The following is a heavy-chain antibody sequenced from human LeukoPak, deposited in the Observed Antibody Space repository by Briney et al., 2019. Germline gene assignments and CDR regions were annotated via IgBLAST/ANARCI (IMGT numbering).Heavy chain of an antibody. CDR3: ASLPKLGYCSSTSCYTFWFDP. D-gene: IGHD2-2*02. CDR2: IYYSGST. J-gene: IGHJ5*02. Sequence: SETLSLTCTVSGGSISSSSYYWGWIRQPPGKGLEWIGSIYYSGSTYYNPSLKSRVTISVDTSKNQFSLKLSSVTAADTAVYYCASLPKLGYCSSTSCYTFWFDPWGQGTLVTVSS. CDR1: GGSISSSSYY. V-gene: IGHV4-39*01.